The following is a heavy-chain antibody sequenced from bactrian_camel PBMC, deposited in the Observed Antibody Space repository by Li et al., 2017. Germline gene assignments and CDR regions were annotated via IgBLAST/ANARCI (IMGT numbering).Heavy chain of an antibody. CDR3: AADCHVSDHGSIRRNIHGPDFGY. J-gene: IGHJ6*01. V-gene: IGHV3S1*01. CDR1: GYILGNNC. Sequence: HVQLVESGGGSVQAGGSPRLSCVVSGYILGNNCMAWFRQIPGAEREGVAFFHAGSGHTDYGDSVRGRFTISQDNAKNTLDLQMNSLKPEDTGMYYCAADCHVSDHGSIRRNIHGPDFGYWGQGTQVTVS. CDR2: FHAGSGHT. D-gene: IGHD5*01.